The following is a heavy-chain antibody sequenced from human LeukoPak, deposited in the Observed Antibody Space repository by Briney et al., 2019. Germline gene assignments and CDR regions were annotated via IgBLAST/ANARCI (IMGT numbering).Heavy chain of an antibody. CDR1: GFTFSIYS. CDR3: ARAGSDYFDY. D-gene: IGHD6-19*01. CDR2: ITSSSNYI. V-gene: IGHV3-21*01. Sequence: GGPLRLSCAASGFTFSIYSMNWVRQAPGKGLEWLSSITSSSNYIYYADSVKGRFTISRDNVQNSLYLQMNSLRAEDTAMYYCARAGSDYFDYWGLGTLVTVSS. J-gene: IGHJ4*02.